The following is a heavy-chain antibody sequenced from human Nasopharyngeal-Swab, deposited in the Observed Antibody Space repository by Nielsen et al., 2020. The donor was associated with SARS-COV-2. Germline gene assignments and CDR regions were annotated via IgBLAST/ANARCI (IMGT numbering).Heavy chain of an antibody. V-gene: IGHV5-10-1*04. CDR3: AKTYYYGSGRTIWFDP. CDR1: GYSFTSYW. D-gene: IGHD3-10*01. CDR2: IDPSDSYT. J-gene: IGHJ5*02. Sequence: GESLKISCKGSGYSFTSYWISWVRQMPGKGLEWMGRIDPSDSYTNYSPSFQGQVTISADKSISTAYLQWSSLKASDTAMYYCAKTYYYGSGRTIWFDPWGQGTFVTVSS.